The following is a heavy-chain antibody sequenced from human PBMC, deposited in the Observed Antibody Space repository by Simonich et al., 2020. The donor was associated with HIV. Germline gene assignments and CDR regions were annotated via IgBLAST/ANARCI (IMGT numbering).Heavy chain of an antibody. V-gene: IGHV1-18*01. CDR2: INTYNGNT. CDR1: DYTFTTYA. CDR3: ARDGANWVYFDY. D-gene: IGHD7-27*01. J-gene: IGHJ4*02. Sequence: QVQLVQSGTEVKKPGASVKVSCKASDYTFTTYAITWVRQAPGQGLDWMGRINTYNGNTHYEQKFQGSVTMTTDTSTSTAYIELRSLRSDDTAVYYCARDGANWVYFDYWGQGTLVTVSS.